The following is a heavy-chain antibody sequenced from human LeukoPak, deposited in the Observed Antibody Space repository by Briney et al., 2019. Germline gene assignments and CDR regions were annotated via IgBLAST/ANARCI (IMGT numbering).Heavy chain of an antibody. D-gene: IGHD1-26*01. CDR2: IYYSGST. CDR3: ARDRVRGSSNPYFDY. V-gene: IGHV4-61*01. CDR1: GGSISSSNYY. J-gene: IGHJ4*02. Sequence: SETLSLTCTVSGGSISSSNYYWGWIRQPPGKGLEWIGYIYYSGSTNYNPSLKSRVTISIDTSKNQFSLKLSSVTAADTAVYYCARDRVRGSSNPYFDYWGQGTLVTVSS.